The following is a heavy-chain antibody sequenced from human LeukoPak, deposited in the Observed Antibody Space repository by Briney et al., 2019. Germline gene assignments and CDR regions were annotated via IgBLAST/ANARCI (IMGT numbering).Heavy chain of an antibody. CDR3: APLNSGTTFFDY. V-gene: IGHV3-11*04. J-gene: IGHJ4*02. Sequence: NPGGSLRLSCTASGFTFGDYAMSWFRQAPGKGLEWVSYISNSGNSIYYADSVKGRFTISRDNAKNSLYLQMNSLRAEDTAVYYCAPLNSGTTFFDYWGQGTLVTVSS. D-gene: IGHD2-2*01. CDR1: GFTFGDYA. CDR2: ISNSGNSI.